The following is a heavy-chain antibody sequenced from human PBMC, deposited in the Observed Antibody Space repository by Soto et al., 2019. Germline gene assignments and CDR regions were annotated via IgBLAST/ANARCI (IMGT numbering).Heavy chain of an antibody. CDR1: GYTFSSYG. V-gene: IGHV1-18*01. CDR3: ARGETGYSYGYDY. D-gene: IGHD5-18*01. J-gene: IGHJ4*02. CDR2: ISGSNGNT. Sequence: ASVKVSCKASGYTFSSYGFTWVRRAPGQGLEWMGWISGSNGNTNYAQRFQGRVSMATDTSASTTYMELRSLRSDDTAVYYCARGETGYSYGYDYWGQGTLVTVSS.